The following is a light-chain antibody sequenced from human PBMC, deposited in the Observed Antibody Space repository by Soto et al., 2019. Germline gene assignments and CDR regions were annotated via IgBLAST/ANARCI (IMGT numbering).Light chain of an antibody. V-gene: IGLV2-8*01. CDR1: SSDVGGYNY. J-gene: IGLJ1*01. CDR2: EVT. Sequence: QSVLTQPPPASGSPGQSVAISCTGTSSDVGGYNYVSWYQQYPGKAPKLIMYEVTKRPSGVPDRFSGSKSGNMASLTVSGLQAEDEADYYCCSYVGSNNYVFGTGTKVTVL. CDR3: CSYVGSNNYV.